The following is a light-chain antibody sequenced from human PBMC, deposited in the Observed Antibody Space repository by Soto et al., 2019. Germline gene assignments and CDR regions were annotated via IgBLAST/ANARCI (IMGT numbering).Light chain of an antibody. V-gene: IGLV2-14*01. CDR2: DVS. CDR1: SSDVGGYNY. J-gene: IGLJ1*01. CDR3: SSYTSSSTSNYV. Sequence: QSALTQPASVSGSPGQSITISCTGTSSDVGGYNYVSWYHQHPGKAPKLMIYDVSNRPSGVSNRFSGSKSGNTASLTISGLQAEDEADYYCSSYTSSSTSNYVFGTGTKVTVL.